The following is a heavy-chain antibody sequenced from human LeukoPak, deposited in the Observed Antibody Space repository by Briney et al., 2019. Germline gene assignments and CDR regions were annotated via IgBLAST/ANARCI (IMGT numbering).Heavy chain of an antibody. CDR3: AKGTKLAVAANNYFDY. CDR2: ISSSSSYM. Sequence: GGSLRLSCAASGFTFSSYSMNWVRQAPGKGLEWVSCISSSSSYMYYADSVKGRFTISRDNAKNSLYLQMNSLRAEDTAVYYCAKGTKLAVAANNYFDYWGLGTLLTVSS. V-gene: IGHV3-21*04. CDR1: GFTFSSYS. D-gene: IGHD2-15*01. J-gene: IGHJ4*02.